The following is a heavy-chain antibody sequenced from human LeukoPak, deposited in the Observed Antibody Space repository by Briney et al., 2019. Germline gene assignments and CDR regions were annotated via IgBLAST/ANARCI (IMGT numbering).Heavy chain of an antibody. CDR1: GFTFSSYA. CDR3: ARDWDVVVPAADLFDP. D-gene: IGHD2-2*01. V-gene: IGHV3-30-3*01. CDR2: ISYDGSNK. J-gene: IGHJ5*02. Sequence: GGSLRLSCAASGFTFSSYAMHWVRQAPGKGLEWVAVISYDGSNKYYADSVKGRFTISRDNSKNTLYLQMNSLRAEDTAVYYCARDWDVVVPAADLFDPWGQGTLVTVSS.